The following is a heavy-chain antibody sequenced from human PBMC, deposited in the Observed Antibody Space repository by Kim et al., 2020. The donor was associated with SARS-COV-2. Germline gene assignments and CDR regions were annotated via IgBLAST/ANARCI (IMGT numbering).Heavy chain of an antibody. CDR3: ARDGHYGSGSYSYFDY. J-gene: IGHJ4*03. CDR2: IYYSGST. Sequence: SETLSLTCTVSGGSISSYYWSWIRQRPGKGLEWMGYIYYSGSTNYNPSLKSRVIISVDTSTNQFSLKLSSVTAADTAVAYCARDGHYGSGSYSYFDYWG. D-gene: IGHD3-10*01. V-gene: IGHV4-59*13. CDR1: GGSISSYY.